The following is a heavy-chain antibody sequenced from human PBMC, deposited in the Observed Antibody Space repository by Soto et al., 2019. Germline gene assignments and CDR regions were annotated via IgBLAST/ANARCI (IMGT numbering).Heavy chain of an antibody. J-gene: IGHJ4*02. CDR3: ASSYAVGANPFDY. CDR2: IYYSGST. CDR1: GGSVSSGSYY. D-gene: IGHD1-26*01. Sequence: PSETLSLTCTVSGGSVSSGSYYWSRIRQPPGKGLEWIGYIYYSGSTNYNPSLKSRVTISVDTSKNQFSLKLSSVTAADTAVYYCASSYAVGANPFDYWGQGTLVTVSS. V-gene: IGHV4-61*01.